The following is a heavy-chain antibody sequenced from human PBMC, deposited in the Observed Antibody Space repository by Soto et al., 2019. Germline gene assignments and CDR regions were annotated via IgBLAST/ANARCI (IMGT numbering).Heavy chain of an antibody. CDR3: AGAPPFVLVAEYYFDY. V-gene: IGHV1-69*12. J-gene: IGHJ4*02. D-gene: IGHD2-15*01. CDR1: GGTFSSYA. CDR2: ISPIFGTA. Sequence: QVQLVQSGAEVKKPGSSVKVSCKASGGTFSSYAISWVRQAPGQWLEWMGGISPIFGTANYAQKFQGRVTITADESTSTAHLELSSLRSEYTAVDDCAGAPPFVLVAEYYFDYWGQGTLVTVSS.